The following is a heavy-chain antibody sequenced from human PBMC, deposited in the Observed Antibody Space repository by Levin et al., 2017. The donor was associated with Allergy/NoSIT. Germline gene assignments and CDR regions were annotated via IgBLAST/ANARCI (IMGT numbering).Heavy chain of an antibody. CDR3: ARRFAASSNWDFDY. Sequence: SSETLSLTCTVSGGSIGSSSYYWGWIRQPPGKGLEWVGSIYYTGGAYYNPSLKSRLTISVDTSKNQFSVKLTSVTAADTAVYYCARRFAASSNWDFDYWGRGSLVTVSS. D-gene: IGHD4-11*01. CDR2: IYYTGGA. J-gene: IGHJ4*02. V-gene: IGHV4-39*01. CDR1: GGSIGSSSYY.